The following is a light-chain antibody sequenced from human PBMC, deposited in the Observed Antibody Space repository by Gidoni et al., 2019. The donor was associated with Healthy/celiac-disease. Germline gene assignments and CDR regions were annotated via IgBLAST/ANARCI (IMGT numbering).Light chain of an antibody. CDR3: QQRYSTPRT. J-gene: IGKJ4*02. V-gene: IGKV1-39*01. CDR2: AAS. CDR1: QSIRSY. Sequence: DIQMTQSPSSLSASVGDRVTITCRASQSIRSYLNWYQQKPGKAPKLLIYAASSLQSGVPSRFSGSGSGTDFALTISSLQPEDFATYYCQQRYSTPRTFGGGTRVEIK.